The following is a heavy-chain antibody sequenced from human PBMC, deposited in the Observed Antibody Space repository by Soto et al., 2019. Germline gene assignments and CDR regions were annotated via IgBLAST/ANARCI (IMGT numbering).Heavy chain of an antibody. Sequence: LEILSLTCTVSGCSIISYYWSWIRQPPGKGLEWIGYIYYSGSTNYNPSLKSRVTISVDTSKNQFSLKLSSVTAADAAVYYCARGYYYDSSGYYPYNWFDPWGQGTLVTVSS. CDR1: GCSIISYY. J-gene: IGHJ5*02. D-gene: IGHD3-22*01. CDR2: IYYSGST. V-gene: IGHV4-59*01. CDR3: ARGYYYDSSGYYPYNWFDP.